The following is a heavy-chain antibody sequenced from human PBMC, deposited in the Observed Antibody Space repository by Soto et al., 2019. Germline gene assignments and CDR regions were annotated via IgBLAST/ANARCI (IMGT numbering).Heavy chain of an antibody. V-gene: IGHV2-5*02. CDR2: IYWDEDK. D-gene: IGHD3-3*01. CDR3: AHRVLRAVFGLVTTTAIYFDF. Sequence: QITLNESGPTQVKPRQTLTLTCTFSGFSLTTSGVGVGWIRQSPGKAPEWLALIYWDEDKRYSPSLKSRLTITKATSKNQVVLTMADLDPADTATYSCAHRVLRAVFGLVTTTAIYFDFWGQGTPVAVS. J-gene: IGHJ4*02. CDR1: GFSLTTSGVG.